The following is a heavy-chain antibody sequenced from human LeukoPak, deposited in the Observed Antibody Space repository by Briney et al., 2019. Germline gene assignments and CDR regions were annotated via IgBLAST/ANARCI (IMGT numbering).Heavy chain of an antibody. CDR2: ISGSGGST. CDR1: GFTFSSYA. J-gene: IGHJ4*02. V-gene: IGHV3-23*01. Sequence: GGSLRLSCAASGFTFSSYAMHWVRQAPGKGLEWVSAISGSGGSTYYADSVKGRFTISRDNSKNTLYLQMNSLRAEDTAIYYCATYRQVLLPFESWGQGTLVTVSS. CDR3: ATYRQVLLPFES. D-gene: IGHD2-8*02.